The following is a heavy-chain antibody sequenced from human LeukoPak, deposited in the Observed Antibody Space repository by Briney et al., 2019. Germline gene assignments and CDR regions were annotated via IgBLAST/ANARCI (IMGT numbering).Heavy chain of an antibody. J-gene: IGHJ5*02. D-gene: IGHD3-22*01. CDR3: AREKKSITMIVVVDVGFDP. Sequence: ASVKVSCKASGGTFSSYAISWVRQAPGQGLEWMGRIIPIFGTANYAQKFQGRVTITTDESTSTAYMELSSLRSEDTAVYYCAREKKSITMIVVVDVGFDPXGQGTLVTVSS. CDR2: IIPIFGTA. CDR1: GGTFSSYA. V-gene: IGHV1-69*05.